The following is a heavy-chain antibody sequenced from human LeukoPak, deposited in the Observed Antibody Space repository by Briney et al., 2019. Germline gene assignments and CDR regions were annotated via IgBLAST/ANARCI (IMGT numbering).Heavy chain of an antibody. CDR3: ARSTPDYASP. D-gene: IGHD3-16*01. J-gene: IGHJ5*02. CDR1: GGSNSSGDYY. Sequence: SETLSLTCTVSGGSNSSGDYYWSWIRQPPGKGLEWIGYIYYSGSTYYNPSLKSRVTISVDTSKNQFSLKLSSVTAADTAVYYCARSTPDYASPWGQGTLVTVSS. CDR2: IYYSGST. V-gene: IGHV4-30-4*01.